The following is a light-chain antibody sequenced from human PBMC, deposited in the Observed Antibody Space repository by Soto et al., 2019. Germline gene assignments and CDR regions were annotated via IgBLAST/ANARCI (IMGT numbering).Light chain of an antibody. CDR2: AAP. Sequence: DIQMTQSPSSLSASVGDRVTITCRASQGIGILLGWFQQKPGRAPKRLIYAAPTLESGVPSRFSGSGSGTEFTLTISGLQPEDFATYYCLRHNTYPLTFGQGTKVDVK. CDR1: QGIGIL. CDR3: LRHNTYPLT. J-gene: IGKJ1*01. V-gene: IGKV1-17*01.